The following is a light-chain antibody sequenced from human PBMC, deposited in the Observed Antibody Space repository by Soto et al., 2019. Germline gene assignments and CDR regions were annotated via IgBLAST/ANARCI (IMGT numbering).Light chain of an antibody. Sequence: EIFFTQSPATLSLSSGESATLSCRATRSVSSYLAWYQQKPGQAPRLLIYDASSRATGIPARFSGSGSGTDFTLTISSLEPEDFAVYYCQQLTDWPPQWAFGQGTKVDIK. J-gene: IGKJ1*01. CDR1: RSVSSY. CDR2: DAS. CDR3: QQLTDWPPQWA. V-gene: IGKV3-11*01.